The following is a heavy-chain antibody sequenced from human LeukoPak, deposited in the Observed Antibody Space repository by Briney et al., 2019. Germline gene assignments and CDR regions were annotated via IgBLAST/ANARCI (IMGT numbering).Heavy chain of an antibody. D-gene: IGHD1-14*01. CDR2: INPNSGGT. Sequence: GASVKVSCKASGYTFTGYYMHWVRQAPGQGLEWMGWINPNSGGTNYAQKFQGRVTMTRDTSISTGYMELTRLRSDGTAVSYCARVFRSAGDYWGQGTLVTVSS. CDR1: GYTFTGYY. V-gene: IGHV1-2*02. CDR3: ARVFRSAGDY. J-gene: IGHJ4*02.